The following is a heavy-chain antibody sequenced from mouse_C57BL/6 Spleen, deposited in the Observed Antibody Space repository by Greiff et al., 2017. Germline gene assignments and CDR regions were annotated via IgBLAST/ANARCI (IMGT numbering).Heavy chain of an antibody. Sequence: EVQGVESGGDLVKPGGSLKLSCAASGFPFSSYGMSWVRQTPDKRLEWVATISSGGSYTYYPDSVKGRFTISRDNAKNTLYLQMSSLKSEDTAMYYCAGYDGRFAYWGQGTLVTVSA. D-gene: IGHD2-14*01. CDR3: AGYDGRFAY. CDR2: ISSGGSYT. J-gene: IGHJ3*01. V-gene: IGHV5-6*01. CDR1: GFPFSSYG.